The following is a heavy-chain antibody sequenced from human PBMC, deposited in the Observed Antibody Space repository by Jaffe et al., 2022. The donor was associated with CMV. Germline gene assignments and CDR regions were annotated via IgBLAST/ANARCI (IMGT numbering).Heavy chain of an antibody. CDR2: MNPNSGNT. D-gene: IGHD4-17*01. V-gene: IGHV1-8*01. CDR3: ASPSTHDYGDYRYYYYYYGMDV. Sequence: QVQLVQSGAEVKKPGASVKVSCKASGYTFTSYDINWVRQATGQGLEWMGWMNPNSGNTGYAQKFQGRVTMTRNTSISTAYMELSSLRSEDTAVYYCASPSTHDYGDYRYYYYYYGMDVWGQGTTVTVSS. CDR1: GYTFTSYD. J-gene: IGHJ6*02.